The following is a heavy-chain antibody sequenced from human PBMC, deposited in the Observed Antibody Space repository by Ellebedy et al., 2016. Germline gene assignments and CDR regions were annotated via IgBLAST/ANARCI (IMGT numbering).Heavy chain of an antibody. Sequence: GESLKISCTASGFTFSDYAMSWFRQAPGKGLEWVSYISSSSSTIYYADSVKGRFTISRDNSKNTLYLQMNSLRAEDTAVYYCAKDLGRGYSGYDPYNYYYYGMDVWGQGTTVTVSS. CDR2: ISSSSSTI. D-gene: IGHD5-12*01. CDR1: GFTFSDYA. CDR3: AKDLGRGYSGYDPYNYYYYGMDV. J-gene: IGHJ6*02. V-gene: IGHV3-48*01.